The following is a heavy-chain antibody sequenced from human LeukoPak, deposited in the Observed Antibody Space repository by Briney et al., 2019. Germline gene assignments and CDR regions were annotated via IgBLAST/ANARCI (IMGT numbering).Heavy chain of an antibody. CDR3: ARARGSYAFDI. J-gene: IGHJ3*02. D-gene: IGHD2-15*01. V-gene: IGHV3-11*04. CDR1: GFTFSDYY. CDR2: ISSSGDIM. Sequence: GSLRLSCAASGFTFSDYYMSWIRQAPGGGLDCVSYISSSGDIMYYADSVKGRFTISRDNAEKSLYLHMNSLRAEDTAVYYCARARGSYAFDIWGQGTMVTVSS.